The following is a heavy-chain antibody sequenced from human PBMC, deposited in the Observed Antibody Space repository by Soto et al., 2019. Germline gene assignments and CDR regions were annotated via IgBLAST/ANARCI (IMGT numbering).Heavy chain of an antibody. Sequence: EVQLVESGGGLVQPGGSLRLSCAASGFTFSVYYMTWVRQAPGKGLEWVASIKNDGSEQYYVDSVKGRFTTSRDNAKNSVYLHMNSLRAGDTALYYCSRENWFQDYWGQGTLVTVSS. CDR3: SRENWFQDY. J-gene: IGHJ4*02. V-gene: IGHV3-7*03. D-gene: IGHD3-10*01. CDR1: GFTFSVYY. CDR2: IKNDGSEQ.